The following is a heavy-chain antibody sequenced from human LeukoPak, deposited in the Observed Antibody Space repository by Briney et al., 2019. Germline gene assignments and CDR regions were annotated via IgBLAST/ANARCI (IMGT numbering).Heavy chain of an antibody. D-gene: IGHD3-22*01. Sequence: GGSLRLSCAASGFTFSNAWMSWVRQAPGKGLEWVGRIKSKTDGGTTDYAAPVKGRFTISRDDSKNTLYLQMNSLKTEDTAVYYCTTADYYYDSSGYYSSSSYFDYWGQGTLVTVSS. J-gene: IGHJ4*02. V-gene: IGHV3-15*01. CDR3: TTADYYYDSSGYYSSSSYFDY. CDR2: IKSKTDGGTT. CDR1: GFTFSNAW.